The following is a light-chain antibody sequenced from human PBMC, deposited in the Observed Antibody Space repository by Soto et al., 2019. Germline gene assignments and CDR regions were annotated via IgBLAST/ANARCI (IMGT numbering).Light chain of an antibody. CDR3: QEYKTGRGYN. CDR1: QSFGRW. CDR2: KTS. Sequence: DIQMTQSPSTLSASVGDRVTITCRASQSFGRWLAWYQQKPGKAPELLIYKTSTLERGVPSRFSGSGSGTEFTLTISSLQPDDFATYYCQEYKTGRGYNFGQGTRLEIK. J-gene: IGKJ2*01. V-gene: IGKV1-5*03.